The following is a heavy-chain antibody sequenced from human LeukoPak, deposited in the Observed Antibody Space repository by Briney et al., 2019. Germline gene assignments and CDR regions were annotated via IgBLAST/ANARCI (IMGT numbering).Heavy chain of an antibody. CDR2: IWYDGSNK. Sequence: GGSLRLSCAASGFTFSSYGMHWVRQAPGKGLEWVAVIWYDGSNKYYADSVKGRFTISRDNSKNTLYLQMNSLKTEDTAVYYCTRDYSAGPTPWGQGTLVTVSS. CDR3: TRDYSAGPTP. CDR1: GFTFSSYG. D-gene: IGHD2-21*01. J-gene: IGHJ5*02. V-gene: IGHV3-33*01.